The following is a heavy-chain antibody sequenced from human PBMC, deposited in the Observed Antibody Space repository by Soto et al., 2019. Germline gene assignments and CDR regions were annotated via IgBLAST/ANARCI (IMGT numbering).Heavy chain of an antibody. CDR1: GSSVSSGSYY. J-gene: IGHJ4*02. Sequence: QVQLQESGPGLVKPSETLSLTCTVSGSSVSSGSYYWSRIRQPPGKGLEWIGYIYYSGSTNYNPSLKSRVTISVDTSKNQFSLKLSSVTAADTAVYYCANYPTTVTSDYWGQGTLVTVSS. CDR2: IYYSGST. CDR3: ANYPTTVTSDY. D-gene: IGHD4-17*01. V-gene: IGHV4-61*01.